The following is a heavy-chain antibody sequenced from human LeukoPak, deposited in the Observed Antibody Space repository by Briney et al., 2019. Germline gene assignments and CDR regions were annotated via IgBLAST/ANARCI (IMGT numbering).Heavy chain of an antibody. CDR2: IFPGDSDT. Sequence: GESLKISCKGSGYSFPAYWIGWVRQMPGKGLEWMGIIFPGDSDTRYSPSFQGQVTISTDRSISTAYLQWSSLQASDTAIYYCAILNHPDGRVYWGQGTLVTVSS. CDR3: AILNHPDGRVY. CDR1: GYSFPAYW. V-gene: IGHV5-51*01. J-gene: IGHJ4*02. D-gene: IGHD5-24*01.